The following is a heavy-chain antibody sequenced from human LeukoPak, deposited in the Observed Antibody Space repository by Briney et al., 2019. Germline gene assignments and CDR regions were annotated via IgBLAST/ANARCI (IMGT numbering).Heavy chain of an antibody. J-gene: IGHJ4*02. CDR2: IYYSGRT. CDR3: ASIPLGYCSSTSCPDY. CDR1: GGSISSSNYY. D-gene: IGHD2-2*01. V-gene: IGHV4-39*07. Sequence: SETLSLTCTVSGGSISSSNYYWGWIRQPPGKGLEWIGSIYYSGRTHYNPSLKSRVTISIDTSKNQFSLKLSSVTAADTAVYYCASIPLGYCSSTSCPDYWGQGTLVTVSS.